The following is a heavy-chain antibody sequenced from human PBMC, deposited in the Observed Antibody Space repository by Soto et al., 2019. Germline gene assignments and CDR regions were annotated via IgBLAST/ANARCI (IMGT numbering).Heavy chain of an antibody. CDR1: GGSFSGYY. Sequence: QVQLQQWGAGLLKPSETLSLTCAVYGGSFSGYYWSWIRQPPGKGLEWIGEINHSGRTNYNPSLTSRVTISVSTAKTQFSLKLSSVTAADTAVYYCARGPGVVYAIASVYTWFDPWGQGTLVTVSS. J-gene: IGHJ5*02. CDR2: INHSGRT. D-gene: IGHD2-8*02. V-gene: IGHV4-34*01. CDR3: ARGPGVVYAIASVYTWFDP.